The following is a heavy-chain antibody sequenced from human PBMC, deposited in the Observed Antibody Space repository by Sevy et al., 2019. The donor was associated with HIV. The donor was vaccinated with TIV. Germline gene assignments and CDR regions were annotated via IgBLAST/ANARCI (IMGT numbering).Heavy chain of an antibody. D-gene: IGHD1-26*01. CDR3: AAGVGASDFDY. Sequence: GGSLRLSCVASGFTFNKAWMSWVRQAPGKGLEWIGRIKSKNDGAKRDLAAPVKGRIIISRDDSKNKLYLQISNLKIEDTGVYFCAAGVGASDFDYWGQGTLVTVSS. CDR1: GFTFNKAW. CDR2: IKSKNDGAKR. V-gene: IGHV3-15*01. J-gene: IGHJ4*02.